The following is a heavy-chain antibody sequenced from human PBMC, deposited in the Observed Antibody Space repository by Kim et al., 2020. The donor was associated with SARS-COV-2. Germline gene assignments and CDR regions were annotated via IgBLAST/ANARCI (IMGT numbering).Heavy chain of an antibody. J-gene: IGHJ5*02. CDR3: ARDPPPYYDSSGYYYA. Sequence: SVKGRFTISRDNAKNSLYLQMNSLRAEDTAVYYCARDPPPYYDSSGYYYAWGQGTLVTVSS. D-gene: IGHD3-22*01. V-gene: IGHV3-21*01.